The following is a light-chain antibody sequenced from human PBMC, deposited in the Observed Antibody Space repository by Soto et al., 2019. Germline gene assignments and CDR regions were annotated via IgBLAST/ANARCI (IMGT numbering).Light chain of an antibody. J-gene: IGKJ1*01. CDR1: QTVRNNY. CDR3: QQYGGSPRT. Sequence: EFVLTQSPGTLSLSPGERATLSCRASQTVRNNYLAWYQQKPGQAPRLLIYDASSRATGIPDGFSGGGSGTEFTLTITRLEPEDFAVYYCQQYGGSPRTFGQGTKVDI. CDR2: DAS. V-gene: IGKV3-20*01.